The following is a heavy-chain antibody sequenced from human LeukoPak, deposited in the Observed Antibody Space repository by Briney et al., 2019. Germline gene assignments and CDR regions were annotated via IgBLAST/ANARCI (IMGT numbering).Heavy chain of an antibody. Sequence: PGGSLRLSCAASGFTFSSYTMHWVRQAPGKGLEWVSCISTSSSYIYYADSVEGRFTISRDNAKNSLYLQMNSLRAEDTAVYYCARGGSTTTMTTDFDYWGQGTLVTVSS. J-gene: IGHJ4*02. CDR3: ARGGSTTTMTTDFDY. D-gene: IGHD4-17*01. CDR2: ISTSSSYI. CDR1: GFTFSSYT. V-gene: IGHV3-21*01.